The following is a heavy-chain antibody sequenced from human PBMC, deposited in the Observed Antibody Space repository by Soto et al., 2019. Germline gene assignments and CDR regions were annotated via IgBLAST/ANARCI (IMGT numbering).Heavy chain of an antibody. CDR2: IIPIFGTA. CDR3: ARDGGRHSGGIDY. Sequence: QVQLVQSVSEVKKPGSSVKVSCKASGGTFSSYSINWVRQAPGQGLEWMGEIIPIFGTANYAQKFQGRVTISGDESTSTAYMELSRLRSEDTAVYYCARDGGRHSGGIDYLGEGTLVTVSS. D-gene: IGHD1-26*01. V-gene: IGHV1-69*01. J-gene: IGHJ4*02. CDR1: GGTFSSYS.